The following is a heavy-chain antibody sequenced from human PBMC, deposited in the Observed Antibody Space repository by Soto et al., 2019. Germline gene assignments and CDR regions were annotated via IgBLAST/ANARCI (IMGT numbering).Heavy chain of an antibody. Sequence: EVQLVESGGGLVKPGGSLRLSCAASGFIFSSYTMNWVRQAPGKGLEWVTSISASSTYIYYADSLKGRSTTSRDNAYTTRHRPMDSPRDDGAAVYFVARGWLRGPGMYWGEGTLVTVSS. CDR3: ARGWLRGPGMY. V-gene: IGHV3-21*01. CDR2: ISASSTYI. CDR1: GFIFSSYT. D-gene: IGHD5-12*01. J-gene: IGHJ4*02.